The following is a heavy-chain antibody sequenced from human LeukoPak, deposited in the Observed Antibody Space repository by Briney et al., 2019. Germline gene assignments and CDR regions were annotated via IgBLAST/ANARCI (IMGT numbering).Heavy chain of an antibody. D-gene: IGHD3-22*01. V-gene: IGHV3-48*02. J-gene: IGHJ4*02. CDR1: GFTFSSSS. CDR2: ISSSSGTI. Sequence: GGSLRLSCVAPGFTFSSSSMNWVRQAPGKGLEWVSYISSSSGTIYYADSVKGRFTISRDNSKKSLYLQMNSLRDEDTAVYYCTRDHDSSSYYSHFDHWGQGTLVTVSS. CDR3: TRDHDSSSYYSHFDH.